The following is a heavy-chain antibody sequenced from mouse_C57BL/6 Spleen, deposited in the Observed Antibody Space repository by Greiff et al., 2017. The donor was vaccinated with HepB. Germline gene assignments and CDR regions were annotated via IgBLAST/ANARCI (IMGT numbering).Heavy chain of an antibody. CDR2: IDPSDSYT. CDR1: GYTFTSYW. D-gene: IGHD2-4*01. J-gene: IGHJ4*01. V-gene: IGHV1-50*01. CDR3: ARGLPLYAMDY. Sequence: VQLQQPGAELVKPGASVKLSCKASGYTFTSYWMQWVKQRPGQGLEWIGEIDPSDSYTNYNQKFKGKATLTVDTSSSTAYMQLSSLTSEDSAVYYCARGLPLYAMDYWGQGTSVTVSS.